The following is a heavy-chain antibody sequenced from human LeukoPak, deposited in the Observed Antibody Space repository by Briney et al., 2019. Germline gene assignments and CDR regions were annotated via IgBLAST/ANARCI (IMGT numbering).Heavy chain of an antibody. CDR2: MNPNSSNT. J-gene: IGHJ6*03. CDR1: GYTFTSYD. CDR3: ARAARPSPYYYYYMDV. V-gene: IGHV1-8*03. Sequence: ASVKVSCKASGYTFTSYDINWVRQATGQGLEWMGWMNPNSSNTGYAQKFQGRVTTTRNTSISTAYMELSSLRSEDTAVYYCARAARPSPYYYYYMDVWGKGTTVTVSS.